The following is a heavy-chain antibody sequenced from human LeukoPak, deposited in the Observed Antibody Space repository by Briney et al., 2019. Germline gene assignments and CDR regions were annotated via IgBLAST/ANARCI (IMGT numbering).Heavy chain of an antibody. CDR1: GDSVSSNRAA. CDR2: TYYRSKWYN. V-gene: IGHV6-1*01. CDR3: ARDRTYYYDSSGYPTFDY. D-gene: IGHD3-22*01. J-gene: IGHJ4*02. Sequence: SQTLSLTCAISGDSVSSNRAAWNWIRQSPSRGLEWLGRTYYRSKWYNDYAVSVKSRITINPDTSKNQFSLQLNSVTPEDTAVYYCARDRTYYYDSSGYPTFDYWGQGTLVTVSS.